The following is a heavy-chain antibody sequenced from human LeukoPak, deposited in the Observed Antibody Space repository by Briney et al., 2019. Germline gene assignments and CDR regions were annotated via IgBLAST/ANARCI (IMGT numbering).Heavy chain of an antibody. CDR2: IYTSGST. Sequence: PSETLSLTCTVSGGSISSGSYYWSWIRQPAGKGLEWIGRIYTSGSTNYNPSLKSRVTISVDTSKNQFSLKLSSVTAVDTAVYYCARASSGWHYYYYMDVWGKGTTVTVSS. V-gene: IGHV4-61*02. D-gene: IGHD6-19*01. CDR1: GGSISSGSYY. CDR3: ARASSGWHYYYYMDV. J-gene: IGHJ6*03.